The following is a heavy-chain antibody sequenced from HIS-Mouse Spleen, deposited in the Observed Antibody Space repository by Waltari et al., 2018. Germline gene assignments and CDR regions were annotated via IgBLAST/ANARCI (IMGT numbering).Heavy chain of an antibody. V-gene: IGHV3-30*03. D-gene: IGHD3-3*01. Sequence: QVQLVESGGGVVQPGRSLRLSCAASGFTFSSYGMHWVRQAPGKGLEWVAVISYDGSNKYYADSVKGRFTISRDNSKNTLYLQMNSLRAEDTAVYYCALLMGIFGVVINDAFDIWGQGTMVTVSS. CDR3: ALLMGIFGVVINDAFDI. J-gene: IGHJ3*02. CDR1: GFTFSSYG. CDR2: ISYDGSNK.